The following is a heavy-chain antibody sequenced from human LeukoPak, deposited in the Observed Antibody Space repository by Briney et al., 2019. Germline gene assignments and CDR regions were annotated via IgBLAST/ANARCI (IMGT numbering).Heavy chain of an antibody. CDR3: ARGATVVTAPFDY. CDR1: GFTFSSYW. V-gene: IGHV3-7*01. CDR2: IKEDGSEK. D-gene: IGHD4-23*01. Sequence: GGSLRLSCAASGFTFSSYWMSWVRQAPGKGLEWVATIKEDGSEKYYVDSVKGRFTISRDNAKNSLYLQMNSLRAEDTAVYYCARGATVVTAPFDYWGQGTLVTVSS. J-gene: IGHJ4*02.